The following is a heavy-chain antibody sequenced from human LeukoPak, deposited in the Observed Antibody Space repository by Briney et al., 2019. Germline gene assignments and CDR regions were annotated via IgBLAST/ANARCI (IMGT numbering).Heavy chain of an antibody. Sequence: SETLSLTCAVYGGSFSGYYWGWIRQPPGKGLEWIGSIYYSGSTYYTPSLKSRVTIFVDTSKNQFSLKLSSVTAADTAVYYCARPLNYYYYMDVWGKGTTVTVSS. CDR2: IYYSGST. CDR1: GGSFSGYY. J-gene: IGHJ6*03. CDR3: ARPLNYYYYMDV. V-gene: IGHV4-39*01.